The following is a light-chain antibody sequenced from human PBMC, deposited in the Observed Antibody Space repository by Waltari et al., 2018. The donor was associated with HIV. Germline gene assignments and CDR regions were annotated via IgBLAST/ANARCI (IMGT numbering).Light chain of an antibody. V-gene: IGLV1-51*02. CDR3: ATWDSSLSVGVV. J-gene: IGLJ2*01. CDR2: ESN. CDR1: SSNIGNNF. Sequence: QSVLTQPPSVSAAPGQKVTISCSGSSSNIGNNFVSWYQQLPGTAPKLLIYESNKRPSGIPDRFCGSKSGTSATLGITGLQTGDEDDYYCATWDSSLSVGVVFGGGTKLTVL.